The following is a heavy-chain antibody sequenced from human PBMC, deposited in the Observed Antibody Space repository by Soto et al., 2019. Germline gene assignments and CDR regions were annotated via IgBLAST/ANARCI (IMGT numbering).Heavy chain of an antibody. Sequence: PSETLSLTCTVSGESLDSHYGSWIRQTPGKGLEWIGYIRNTGSTKYNPSLQSRVTMSIDTSKNQISLRLTSVSAADTAFYSCARHLFYLMSPDVWGEGTPVTVSS. CDR2: IRNTGST. D-gene: IGHD2-21*01. V-gene: IGHV4-59*08. J-gene: IGHJ6*04. CDR1: GESLDSHY. CDR3: ARHLFYLMSPDV.